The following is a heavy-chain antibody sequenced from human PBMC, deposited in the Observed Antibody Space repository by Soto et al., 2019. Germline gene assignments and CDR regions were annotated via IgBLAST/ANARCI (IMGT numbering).Heavy chain of an antibody. D-gene: IGHD3-9*01. J-gene: IGHJ4*02. V-gene: IGHV3-33*01. CDR2: TWPDGTNK. CDR1: GFAFRSYG. Sequence: PGGSLRLSCVVSGFAFRSYGMHWVRQAPGKGPEWVASTWPDGTNKFYADSVNGRFTISRDNSKKTAYLQMNNLESEDTAVYYCSRDDSDWFFNWGRGTLVTVSS. CDR3: SRDDSDWFFN.